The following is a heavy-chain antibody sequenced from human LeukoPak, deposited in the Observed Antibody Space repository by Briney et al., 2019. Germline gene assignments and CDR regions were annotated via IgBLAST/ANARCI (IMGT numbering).Heavy chain of an antibody. J-gene: IGHJ6*02. CDR1: GGSISSSTYY. CDR3: ARDRFITLTDCGGDCYHYWGGYYGMDV. CDR2: IYYSGST. V-gene: IGHV4-61*01. D-gene: IGHD2-21*02. Sequence: SETLSLTCTVSGGSISSSTYYWSWIRQPPGKGLEWIGYIYYSGSTNYNPSLKSRVTISVDTSKNQFSLKLSSVTAADTAVYYCARDRFITLTDCGGDCYHYWGGYYGMDVWGQGTTVTVSS.